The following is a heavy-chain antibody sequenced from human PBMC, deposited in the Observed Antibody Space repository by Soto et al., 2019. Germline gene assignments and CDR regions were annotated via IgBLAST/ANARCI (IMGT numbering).Heavy chain of an antibody. CDR3: ARAHSNGWYQHFDL. J-gene: IGHJ4*02. D-gene: IGHD6-19*01. Sequence: ASVKVSCKISGHTLTEFSIHWVRQAPGKGLEWMGGFDPEGGEAIYAQKWHGRVTVTEDTVTDTAYMELSGLKSDDTAIYYCARAHSNGWYQHFDLWGQGTQVTVSS. V-gene: IGHV1-24*01. CDR1: GHTLTEFS. CDR2: FDPEGGEA.